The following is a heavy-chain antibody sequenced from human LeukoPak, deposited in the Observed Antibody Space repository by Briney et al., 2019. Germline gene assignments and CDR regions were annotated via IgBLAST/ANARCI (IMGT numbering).Heavy chain of an antibody. CDR1: GFSVSSNY. J-gene: IGHJ1*01. CDR3: ASGGDPQWLVHGEY. V-gene: IGHV3-53*01. Sequence: AGGSLRLSCAASGFSVSSNYMIWVRQAPGKGLEWVSVLYSAGSTYFADSVKGRFTISRDNSKNTLYLQMNSLKPEDTAVYYCASGGDPQWLVHGEYWGQGILVTVSS. D-gene: IGHD6-19*01. CDR2: LYSAGST.